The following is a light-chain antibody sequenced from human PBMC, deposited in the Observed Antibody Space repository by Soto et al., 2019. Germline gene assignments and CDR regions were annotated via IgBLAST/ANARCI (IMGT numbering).Light chain of an antibody. CDR2: KAS. Sequence: DIHIIQPPSTLSASVGDRVTITCRASQIMSGWLAWYQQKPGTASKLLIYKASSLESGVPTRFSGSGSGTEFTLTISSLQPDDSATYYCQQYNSCPLTFGPGSKVD. V-gene: IGKV1-5*03. CDR1: QIMSGW. CDR3: QQYNSCPLT. J-gene: IGKJ3*01.